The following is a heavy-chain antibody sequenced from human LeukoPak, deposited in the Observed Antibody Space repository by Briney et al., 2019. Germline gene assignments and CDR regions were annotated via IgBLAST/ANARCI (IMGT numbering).Heavy chain of an antibody. CDR3: ARGLGILTSFDWFDP. V-gene: IGHV4-34*01. CDR1: GGSFSGYY. D-gene: IGHD3-9*01. CDR2: INHSGST. J-gene: IGHJ5*02. Sequence: SETLSLTCAVYGGSFSGYYWSWIRQPPGKGLEWIGEINHSGSTNYNPSLKSRVTISVDTSKNQFSLKLSSVTAADTAVYYCARGLGILTSFDWFDPWGQGTLVTVSS.